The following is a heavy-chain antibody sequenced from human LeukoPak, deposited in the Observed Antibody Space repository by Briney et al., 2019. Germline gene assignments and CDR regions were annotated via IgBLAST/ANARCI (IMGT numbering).Heavy chain of an antibody. CDR1: GYSISSGYY. D-gene: IGHD1-7*01. V-gene: IGHV4-38-2*02. Sequence: TPSETLSLTCTVSGYSISSGYYWGWIRQPPGKGLEWIGSIYHSGSTYYNPSLKSRVTISVDTSKNQFSLKLSSVTAADTAVYYCARGPMSRYNWNSPPIGWFDPWGQGTLVTVSS. J-gene: IGHJ5*02. CDR3: ARGPMSRYNWNSPPIGWFDP. CDR2: IYHSGST.